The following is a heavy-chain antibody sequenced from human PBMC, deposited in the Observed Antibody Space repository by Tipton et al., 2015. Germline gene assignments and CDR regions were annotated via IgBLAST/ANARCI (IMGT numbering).Heavy chain of an antibody. V-gene: IGHV4-59*12. CDR2: ISHSGTT. D-gene: IGHD6-6*01. CDR3: AREAYSSSGLIFDY. Sequence: TLSLTCTVSGGSISSYYWSWIRQSPGKGLEWIGYISHSGTTNYNPSLKSRVAISVDTSKNQFFLNLSSVTAADTAVYYCAREAYSSSGLIFDYWGQGTLVTVSS. CDR1: GGSISSYY. J-gene: IGHJ4*02.